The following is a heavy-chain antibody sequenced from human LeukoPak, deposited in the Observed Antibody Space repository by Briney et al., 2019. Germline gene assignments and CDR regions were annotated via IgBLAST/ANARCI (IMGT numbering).Heavy chain of an antibody. Sequence: GESLKISCKGSGYSFTSYWIGWVRQMPGEGLEWMGIIYPGDSDTRYRPSFQRQVTISAEKSISTAYPQWSSLKASDTAMYYCARPDYGDYGPIDYWGQGTLVTVSS. V-gene: IGHV5-51*01. J-gene: IGHJ4*02. CDR3: ARPDYGDYGPIDY. CDR2: IYPGDSDT. CDR1: GYSFTSYW. D-gene: IGHD4-17*01.